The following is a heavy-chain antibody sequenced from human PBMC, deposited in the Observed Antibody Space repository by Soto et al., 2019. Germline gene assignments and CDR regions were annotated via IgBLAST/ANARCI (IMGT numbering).Heavy chain of an antibody. CDR3: ARMVYGGNYYFDY. CDR1: GFSLTTSGVR. J-gene: IGHJ4*02. V-gene: IGHV2-70*20. CDR2: IDGIDDK. Sequence: SGPTLVNPTQTLTLTCTFSGFSLTTSGVRVTWVRQPPGKALEWLALIDGIDDKYYAASLKTRLTISKDTSKNQVVLTVTNMDPVDTATYYCARMVYGGNYYFDYWGQGTLVTVSS. D-gene: IGHD1-26*01.